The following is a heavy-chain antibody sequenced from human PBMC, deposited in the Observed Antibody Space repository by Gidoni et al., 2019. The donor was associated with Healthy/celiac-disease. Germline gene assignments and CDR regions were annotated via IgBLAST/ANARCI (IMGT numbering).Heavy chain of an antibody. CDR3: ARDRRGYYYDSSGLDY. D-gene: IGHD3-22*01. CDR1: GFTVSSNY. V-gene: IGHV3-66*01. Sequence: ESGGGWVHPGGSLRLSCAASGFTVSSNYMSWVRQAPGKGLEWVSVIYSGGSTYYADSVKGRFTISRDNSKNTVYLKMNSLRAEDTGVYYCARDRRGYYYDSSGLDYWGQGNLVTVSS. J-gene: IGHJ4*02. CDR2: IYSGGST.